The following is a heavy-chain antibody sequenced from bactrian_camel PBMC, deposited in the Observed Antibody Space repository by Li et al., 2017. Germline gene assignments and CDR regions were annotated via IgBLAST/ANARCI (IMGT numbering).Heavy chain of an antibody. V-gene: IGHV3S63*01. CDR3: AKSRIPLDYHEYDLPGS. Sequence: HVQLVESGGGLVQAGESLTLSCTVSGLTFDLYAMNWFRQAPGKEREGVVISYSGGITATYADSVKGRSTISRDNAKNTLYLQLTGLKTEDTAMYYCAKSRIPLDYHEYDLPGSWDQGTQVTVS. CDR2: SYSGGITA. J-gene: IGHJ4*01. D-gene: IGHD4*01. CDR1: GLTFDLYA.